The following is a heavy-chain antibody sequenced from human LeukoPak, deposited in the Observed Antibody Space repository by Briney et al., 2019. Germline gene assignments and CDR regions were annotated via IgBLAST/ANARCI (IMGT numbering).Heavy chain of an antibody. CDR2: ISYDGNNK. CDR3: ATLPT. CDR1: GFSFSSYA. D-gene: IGHD4-17*01. Sequence: GGSLRLSCAASGFSFSSYAMHWVRQAPGKGLEWVAVISYDGNNKYYADSVKGRFTISRDNSKNTLYLQMNSLRAEDTALYYCATLPTWGQGTLVTVSS. V-gene: IGHV3-30-3*02. J-gene: IGHJ4*02.